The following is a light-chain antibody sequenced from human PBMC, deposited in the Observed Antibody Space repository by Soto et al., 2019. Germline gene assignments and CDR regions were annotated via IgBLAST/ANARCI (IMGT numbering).Light chain of an antibody. V-gene: IGLV2-11*01. Sequence: QSALTQPRSVSGSPGQSVAISCTGTSSEVGGYTYVSWYQQHPGKAPKLMIYDVSKRPSGVPDRFSGSKSGNTASLTISGLQAEDEADYYCCSYAGSSSYVFGSGTKVTVL. CDR2: DVS. CDR3: CSYAGSSSYV. J-gene: IGLJ1*01. CDR1: SSEVGGYTY.